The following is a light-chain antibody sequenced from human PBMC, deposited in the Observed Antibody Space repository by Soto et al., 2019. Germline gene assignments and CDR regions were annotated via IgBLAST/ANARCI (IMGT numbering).Light chain of an antibody. V-gene: IGKV3-15*01. CDR3: QQYNSWPPMYT. Sequence: EIVMTQSPATLSVSPGERATLSCRASQSVSSNLAWYQQKPGQAPRLLIYGASTRATGIPAMFSGSGSGTEFTLTISSLQSEDFAVYYCQQYNSWPPMYTFGQGTKLEIK. CDR1: QSVSSN. J-gene: IGKJ2*01. CDR2: GAS.